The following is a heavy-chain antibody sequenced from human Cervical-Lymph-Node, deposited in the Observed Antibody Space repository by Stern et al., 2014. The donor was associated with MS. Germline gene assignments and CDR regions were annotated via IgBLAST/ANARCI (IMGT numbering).Heavy chain of an antibody. V-gene: IGHV1-8*01. CDR3: TKAWES. CDR2: INPESGDT. J-gene: IGHJ5*02. D-gene: IGHD1-26*01. Sequence: QVQLVQSGAEVTKPWASVKVSCKASGYIFTSDDINWVRQASGQGLEWMAWINPESGDTGYAQKFQGRVTLTRDTSINTAYMEMTSLTSDDTAIYYCTKAWESWGQGTLITVSS. CDR1: GYIFTSDD.